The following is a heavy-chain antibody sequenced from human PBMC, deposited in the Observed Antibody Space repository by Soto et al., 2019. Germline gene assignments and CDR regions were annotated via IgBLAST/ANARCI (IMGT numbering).Heavy chain of an antibody. Sequence: PGGSLRLSCAASGFTFSSYGMHWVRQAPGKGLEWVAVISYDGSNKYYADSVKGRFTISRDNSKNTLYLQMNSLRAEDKAVYYCAKPHSGIYLGDDAFDIWGQGTMVTVSS. V-gene: IGHV3-30*18. CDR3: AKPHSGIYLGDDAFDI. CDR1: GFTFSSYG. J-gene: IGHJ3*02. D-gene: IGHD1-26*01. CDR2: ISYDGSNK.